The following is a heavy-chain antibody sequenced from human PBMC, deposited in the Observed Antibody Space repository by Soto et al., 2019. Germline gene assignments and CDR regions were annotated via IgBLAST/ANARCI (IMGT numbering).Heavy chain of an antibody. CDR1: GFTFSGYS. CDR3: ARDRAEDY. Sequence: EVQLVESGGGLVQPEGSLRLSCAASGFTFSGYSLNWVRQAPGKGLEWVSYISGTSSTIYYADSVEGRFTISRDNAKNSLYLQMNSLRAEDTAVYYCARDRAEDYWGQGTLVTVSS. J-gene: IGHJ4*02. V-gene: IGHV3-48*01. CDR2: ISGTSSTI.